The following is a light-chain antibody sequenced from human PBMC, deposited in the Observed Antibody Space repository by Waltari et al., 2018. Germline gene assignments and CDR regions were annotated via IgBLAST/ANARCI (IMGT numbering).Light chain of an antibody. CDR1: RTDVGGYNY. CDR3: SSYSRSDVVV. Sequence: QSALTQPPSASGSLGQSVTISCTGTRTDVGGYNYVSWYQQHPGKAPNLIVYEVFQRPSGVPDRFSGSKSGDTASLTVSGLRAEDEALYYCSSYSRSDVVVFGGGTKLTVL. CDR2: EVF. V-gene: IGLV2-8*01. J-gene: IGLJ2*01.